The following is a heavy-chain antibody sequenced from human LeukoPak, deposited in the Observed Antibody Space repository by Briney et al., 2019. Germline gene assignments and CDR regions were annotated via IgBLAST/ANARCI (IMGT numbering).Heavy chain of an antibody. CDR2: INHCGYT. D-gene: IGHD3-3*01. V-gene: IGHV4-34*01. CDR3: SRRVVGNDY. CDR1: GESSFSSYY. J-gene: IGHJ4*02. Sequence: SDTLSLTCAVYGESSFSSYYWSWIRQTPGGALEWIGVINHCGYTNYNPSLKSRVTLSIDTSKNQFSLRLNSVTAADTAVYYCSRRVVGNDYWGQGTLVTVSS.